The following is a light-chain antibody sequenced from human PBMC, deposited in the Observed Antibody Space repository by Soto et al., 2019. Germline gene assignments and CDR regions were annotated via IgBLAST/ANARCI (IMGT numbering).Light chain of an antibody. J-gene: IGLJ1*01. CDR1: SSDVGGYNY. CDR2: DVS. CDR3: SSYTSSSTLV. V-gene: IGLV2-14*01. Sequence: QSALTPPVSVSGSPGQSITISCTGTSSDVGGYNYVSWYQQHPGKAPKLMIYDVSNRPSGVSNRFSGSKSGNTASLPISGLQAEDEADYYCSSYTSSSTLVFGTGTKLTVL.